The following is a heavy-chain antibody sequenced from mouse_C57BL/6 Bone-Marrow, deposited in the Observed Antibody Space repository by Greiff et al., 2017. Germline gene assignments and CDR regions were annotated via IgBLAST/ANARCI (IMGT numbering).Heavy chain of an antibody. D-gene: IGHD2-2*01. Sequence: DVQLQESGGGLVKPGGSLKLSCAASGFTFSSYAMSWVRQTPEKRLEWVATISDGGSYTYYPDNVKGRFTISRDNAKNNLYLQMSHLKSEDTAMYYCARDRLRRGFYYFDYWGQGTTLTVSS. J-gene: IGHJ2*01. CDR2: ISDGGSYT. CDR3: ARDRLRRGFYYFDY. V-gene: IGHV5-4*01. CDR1: GFTFSSYA.